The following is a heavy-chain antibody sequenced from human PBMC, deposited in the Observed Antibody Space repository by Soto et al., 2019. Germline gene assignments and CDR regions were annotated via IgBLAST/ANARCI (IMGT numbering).Heavy chain of an antibody. J-gene: IGHJ4*02. Sequence: GGSLRLSCAASGFTFNNYWMHWVRQAPGKGLVWVSRINSDGSRTSYADSVKGRFTISRDNAKNTLYLQMNSLRAEDTAVYYCARDVQLQSFDYWGQGTLVTAPQ. CDR1: GFTFNNYW. CDR3: ARDVQLQSFDY. V-gene: IGHV3-74*01. CDR2: INSDGSRT. D-gene: IGHD5-18*01.